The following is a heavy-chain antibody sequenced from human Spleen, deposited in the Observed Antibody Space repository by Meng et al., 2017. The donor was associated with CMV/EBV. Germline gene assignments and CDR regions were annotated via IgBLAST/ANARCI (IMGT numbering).Heavy chain of an antibody. Sequence: GGSLRLSCTAPGITLNDFALAWVRQAPGGGLEWVSTIDHSGNNKHYAESVKDRFIISRDHSKSTLYLQMTALRAEDTALYYCATDVGNPNMFAFWGQGTLVTVSS. D-gene: IGHD3-16*01. CDR2: IDHSGNNK. V-gene: IGHV3-23*05. CDR3: ATDVGNPNMFAF. CDR1: GITLNDFA. J-gene: IGHJ4*02.